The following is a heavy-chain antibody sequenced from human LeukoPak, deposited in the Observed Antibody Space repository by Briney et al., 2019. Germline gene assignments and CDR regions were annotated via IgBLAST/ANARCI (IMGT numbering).Heavy chain of an antibody. CDR1: GGTFSRHA. CDR3: GRHHSSSYPYYYYYYMDV. D-gene: IGHD3-22*01. Sequence: SVNVSCKASGGTFSRHAFSWVRQAPGQGLEWMGGIIPIFGTTNYAQKLQGRVTITTNESTSTAYMELSSLRSEDTAVYYCGRHHSSSYPYYYYYYMDVWGKGTTVTVSS. V-gene: IGHV1-69*05. CDR2: IIPIFGTT. J-gene: IGHJ6*03.